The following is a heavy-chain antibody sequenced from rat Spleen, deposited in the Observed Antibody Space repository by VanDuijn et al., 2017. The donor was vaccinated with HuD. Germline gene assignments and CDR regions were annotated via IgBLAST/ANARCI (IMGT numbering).Heavy chain of an antibody. CDR3: VRHGEYGYNYFDY. CDR2: INTDGGTT. Sequence: EVQLVESGGGLVQPGRSLKLSCVASGFTFNNYWMTWIRQAPGKGLEWVSSINTDGGTTYYPDSVKGRFTISRDNAENIVYLQMNSLKYEDTATYYCVRHGEYGYNYFDYWAKESWSQSPQ. V-gene: IGHV5-58*01. J-gene: IGHJ2*01. CDR1: GFTFNNYW. D-gene: IGHD1-9*01.